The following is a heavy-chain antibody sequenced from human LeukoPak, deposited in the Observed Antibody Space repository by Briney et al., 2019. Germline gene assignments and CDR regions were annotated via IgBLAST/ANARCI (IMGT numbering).Heavy chain of an antibody. Sequence: GGSLRLSCAASGFTFSSYAMSWVRQAPGKGLEWVSAISGSGGSTYYADSVKGRFTISRDNSKNTLYLQMNSLRADDTAVYYCATRITMIVVVISDDAEYFQHWGQGTLVTVSS. D-gene: IGHD3-22*01. V-gene: IGHV3-23*01. CDR3: ATRITMIVVVISDDAEYFQH. CDR1: GFTFSSYA. J-gene: IGHJ1*01. CDR2: ISGSGGST.